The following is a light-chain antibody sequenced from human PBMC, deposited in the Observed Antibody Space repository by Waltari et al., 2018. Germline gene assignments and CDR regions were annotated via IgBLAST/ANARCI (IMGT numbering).Light chain of an antibody. V-gene: IGKV3-20*01. CDR2: CSS. Sequence: IVLTQSPGTLSLSPGERATLSCRASQSVSSNYLAWYQQRPGQAPRLLIHCSSSRATGIPDRFSGSGSGTDFTLTISRLEPEDFAVYYCQQYGRSWNTFGQGTKLEIK. CDR1: QSVSSNY. J-gene: IGKJ2*01. CDR3: QQYGRSWNT.